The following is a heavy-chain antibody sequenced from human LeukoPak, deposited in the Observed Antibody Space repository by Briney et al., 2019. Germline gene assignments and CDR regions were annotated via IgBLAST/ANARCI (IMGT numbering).Heavy chain of an antibody. V-gene: IGHV3-9*03. J-gene: IGHJ3*02. D-gene: IGHD6-19*01. CDR2: ISWNSGSI. CDR1: GFTFDDYA. CDR3: AKDIRAVAGASSAFDI. Sequence: GRSLRLSCAASGFTFDDYAMHRVRQAPGKGPEWVSGISWNSGSIGYADSVKGRFTISRDNAKNSLYLQMNSLRAGDMALYYCAKDIRAVAGASSAFDIWGQGTMVTVSS.